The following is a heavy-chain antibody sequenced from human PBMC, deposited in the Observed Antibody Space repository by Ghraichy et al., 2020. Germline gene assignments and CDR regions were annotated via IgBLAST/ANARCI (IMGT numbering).Heavy chain of an antibody. Sequence: SETLSLTCAVYGGSFSGYYWSWIRQPPGKGLEWIGESTHSGRTNYIPSLKSRVTISVDTSKSQFSLKLSSVTAADTAVYYCVRVQIGGWLPFDYWGQGTLVTVSS. J-gene: IGHJ4*02. CDR2: STHSGRT. D-gene: IGHD1-1*01. V-gene: IGHV4-34*01. CDR3: VRVQIGGWLPFDY. CDR1: GGSFSGYY.